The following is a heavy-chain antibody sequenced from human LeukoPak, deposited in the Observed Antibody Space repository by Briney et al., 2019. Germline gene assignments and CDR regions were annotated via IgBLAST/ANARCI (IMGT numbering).Heavy chain of an antibody. CDR1: GYIFTSYW. V-gene: IGHV5-10-1*01. J-gene: IGHJ5*02. D-gene: IGHD3-10*01. CDR3: ARLTRGYYYGSGDSLNWFDP. Sequence: GESLKISCKGSGYIFTSYWITWVRQMPGKGLGWMGRIDPSDSSTNYSPSFQGHVTISADKSISTAYLQWSSLKASDTAMYYCARLTRGYYYGSGDSLNWFDPWGQGTLVTVSS. CDR2: IDPSDSST.